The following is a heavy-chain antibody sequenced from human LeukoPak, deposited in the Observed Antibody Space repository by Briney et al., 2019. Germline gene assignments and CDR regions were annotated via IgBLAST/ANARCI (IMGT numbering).Heavy chain of an antibody. D-gene: IGHD2-15*01. J-gene: IGHJ4*02. CDR1: GGYINSYY. Sequence: SETLSLICTVSGGYINSYYWNWIRQPPGKGLEWIGYIYYSGSTNYTPSLKIRVTISVDTSKKHISLKLISVTAADAAVYYWARAYCSGGSCYLGDYWGEGTLVTVSS. V-gene: IGHV4-59*01. CDR2: IYYSGST. CDR3: ARAYCSGGSCYLGDY.